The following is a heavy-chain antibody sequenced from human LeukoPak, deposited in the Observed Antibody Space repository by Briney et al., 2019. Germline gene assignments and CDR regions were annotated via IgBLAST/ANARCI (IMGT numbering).Heavy chain of an antibody. CDR2: IWYDGSNK. CDR1: GFTFSSYG. V-gene: IGHV3-33*06. CDR3: AKDIGGWYPSAEGDY. J-gene: IGHJ4*02. Sequence: GRSLRLSCAASGFTFSSYGMHWVRQAPGKGLEWVAVIWYDGSNKYYADSVKGRFTISRDNSKNTLYLQMNSLRAEDTAVYYCAKDIGGWYPSAEGDYWGQGTLVTVSS. D-gene: IGHD6-19*01.